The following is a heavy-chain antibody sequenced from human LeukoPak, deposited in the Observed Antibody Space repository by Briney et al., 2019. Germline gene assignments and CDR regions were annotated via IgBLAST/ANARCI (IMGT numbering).Heavy chain of an antibody. D-gene: IGHD3-10*01. CDR1: GGSFSGYY. J-gene: IGHJ4*02. Sequence: SETLSLTCAVYGGSFSGYYWSWIRQPPGKGLEWIGEINHSGSTNYNPSLKSRVTISVDTSKNQFSLKLSSVTAADTAVYYCARVRHGSGSYYQDYWGQGTLVTVSS. CDR2: INHSGST. V-gene: IGHV4-34*01. CDR3: ARVRHGSGSYYQDY.